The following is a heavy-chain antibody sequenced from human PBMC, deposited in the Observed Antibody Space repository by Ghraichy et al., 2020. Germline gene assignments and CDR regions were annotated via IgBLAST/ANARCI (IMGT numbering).Heavy chain of an antibody. CDR1: GYTFTGYY. V-gene: IGHV1-2*02. CDR3: AGRYCSSTSCYGNWYFDL. J-gene: IGHJ2*01. D-gene: IGHD2-2*01. Sequence: ASVKVSCKASGYTFTGYYMHWVRQAPGQGLEWMGWINPNSGGTNYAQKFQGRVTMTRDTSISTAYMELSRLRSDDTAVYYCAGRYCSSTSCYGNWYFDLWGRGTLVTVSS. CDR2: INPNSGGT.